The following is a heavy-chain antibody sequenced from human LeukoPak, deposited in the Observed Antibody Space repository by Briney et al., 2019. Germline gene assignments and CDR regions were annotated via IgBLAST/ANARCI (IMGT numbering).Heavy chain of an antibody. D-gene: IGHD4-17*01. Sequence: SSETLSLTCTVSGGSISSYYWSWIRQPPGKGLEWIGNIYYSGSTYYNPSLKSRVTISLDTSKNQFSLKLSSVTAADTAVYYCASRYGDYVDFDYWGQGTLVTVSS. J-gene: IGHJ4*02. CDR3: ASRYGDYVDFDY. V-gene: IGHV4-59*04. CDR2: IYYSGST. CDR1: GGSISSYY.